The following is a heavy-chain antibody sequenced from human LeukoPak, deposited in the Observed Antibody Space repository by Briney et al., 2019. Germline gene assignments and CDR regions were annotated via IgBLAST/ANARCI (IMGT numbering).Heavy chain of an antibody. J-gene: IGHJ4*02. CDR3: AKDFPDPRIAVAGSLFDY. D-gene: IGHD6-19*01. V-gene: IGHV3-30*02. CDR2: IRYDGSNK. CDR1: GFTFSSYG. Sequence: GGSLRLSCAASGFTFSSYGMHWVRQAPGKGLEWVAFIRYDGSNKYYADSVKGRFTISRDNSKNTLYLQMNSLRAEDTAVYYCAKDFPDPRIAVAGSLFDYWGQGTLVTVSS.